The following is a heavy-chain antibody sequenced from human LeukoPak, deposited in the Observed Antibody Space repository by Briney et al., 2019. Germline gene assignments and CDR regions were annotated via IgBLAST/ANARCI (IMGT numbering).Heavy chain of an antibody. D-gene: IGHD6-19*01. V-gene: IGHV3-30*02. J-gene: IGHJ5*02. CDR1: GFTFSSYG. CDR2: IRYDGSNK. Sequence: PGGSLRLSCAASGFTFSSYGMHWVRQAPGKGLEWVAFIRYDGSNKYYADSVKGRFTISRDNSKNTLYLQMNSLRAEDTAVYYCAKESQQWLVRWFDPWGQGTLVTVSS. CDR3: AKESQQWLVRWFDP.